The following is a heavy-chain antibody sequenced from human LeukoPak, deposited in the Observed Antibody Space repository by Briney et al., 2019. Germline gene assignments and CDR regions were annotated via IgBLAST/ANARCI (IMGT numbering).Heavy chain of an antibody. CDR3: ARQILVHYYSSGSGG. Sequence: PSETLLLTCTVSGGSISSSRYYWGWIRQPPGKGLEWIGSIYYSGSTYYNPSLKSRVTISVDTSKNQFSLKLSSVTAADTAVYYCARQILVHYYSSGSGGWGQGTLVTVSS. J-gene: IGHJ4*02. V-gene: IGHV4-39*01. CDR1: GGSISSSRYY. CDR2: IYYSGST. D-gene: IGHD3-10*01.